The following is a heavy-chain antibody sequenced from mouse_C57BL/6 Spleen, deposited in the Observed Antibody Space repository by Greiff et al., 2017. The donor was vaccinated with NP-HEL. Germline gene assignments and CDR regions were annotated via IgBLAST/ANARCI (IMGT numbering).Heavy chain of an antibody. D-gene: IGHD2-5*01. CDR1: GYTFTSYW. J-gene: IGHJ4*01. Sequence: QVQLQQPGAELVKPGASVKLSCKASGYTFTSYWMHWVKQRPGQGLEWIGMIHPNSGSTNYNEKFKSKATLTVDKSSSTAYMQLSSLTSEDSAVHYCARSNSNYGAMDYWGQGTSVTVSS. CDR3: ARSNSNYGAMDY. V-gene: IGHV1-64*01. CDR2: IHPNSGST.